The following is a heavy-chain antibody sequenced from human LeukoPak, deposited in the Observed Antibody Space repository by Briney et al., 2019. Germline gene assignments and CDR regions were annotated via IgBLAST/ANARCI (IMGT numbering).Heavy chain of an antibody. V-gene: IGHV1-69*05. CDR2: IIPLLGTP. CDR3: VSGGRGNSYGLKEFYFDY. CDR1: AGTLSRYA. Sequence: SVKVSCRASAGTLSRYAISWVRQAPGQGLEWMGGIIPLLGTPTYAQKFQGRVTISRDDSTNNAYMELSRLRSADTAIYTCVSGGRGNSYGLKEFYFDYWGRGTVVTASS. D-gene: IGHD5-18*01. J-gene: IGHJ4*02.